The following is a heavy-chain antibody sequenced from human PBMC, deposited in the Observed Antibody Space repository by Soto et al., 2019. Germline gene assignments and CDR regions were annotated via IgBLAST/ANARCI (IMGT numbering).Heavy chain of an antibody. CDR3: ARGGGPSDYYYYGMDV. D-gene: IGHD3-16*01. J-gene: IGHJ6*02. Sequence: VQLVESGGGLVQPGGSLRLSCAASGFTFSSYEMNWVRQAPGKGLEWVSYISSSGSTIYYADSVKGRFTISRDNAKNSLYLQMNSLRAEDTAVYYCARGGGPSDYYYYGMDVWGQGTTVTVSS. CDR1: GFTFSSYE. CDR2: ISSSGSTI. V-gene: IGHV3-48*03.